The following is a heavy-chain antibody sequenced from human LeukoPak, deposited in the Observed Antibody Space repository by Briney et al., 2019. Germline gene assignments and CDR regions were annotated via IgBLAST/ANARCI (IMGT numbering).Heavy chain of an antibody. V-gene: IGHV2-5*01. CDR3: AHRRRCSSTSCYPFDY. D-gene: IGHD2-2*01. Sequence: SGPTLVKPTQTLTLTCTFSGFSLSTSGVGVGWIRQPPGKALEWLALIYWNDDKRYSPSLKSRLTITKDTSKNQVVLTMTNMDPVDTATYYCAHRRRCSSTSCYPFDYWGQGTLVTVSS. CDR1: GFSLSTSGVG. CDR2: IYWNDDK. J-gene: IGHJ4*02.